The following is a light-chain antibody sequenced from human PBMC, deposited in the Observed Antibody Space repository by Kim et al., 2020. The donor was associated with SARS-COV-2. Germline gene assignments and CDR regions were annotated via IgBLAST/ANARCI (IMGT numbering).Light chain of an antibody. CDR2: DGS. J-gene: IGKJ1*01. Sequence: STLSASVGDRVTLTGRASQSVSRWLAWYQQKPGKAPKLLIYDGSNLQSGVPARFSGSGSGTEFTLTISSLQPDDFAIYYCQHRQTLGQGTKVEIK. CDR1: QSVSRW. CDR3: QHRQT. V-gene: IGKV1-5*01.